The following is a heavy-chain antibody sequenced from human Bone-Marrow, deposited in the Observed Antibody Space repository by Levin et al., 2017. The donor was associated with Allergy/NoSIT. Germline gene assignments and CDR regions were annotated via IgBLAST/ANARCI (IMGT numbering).Heavy chain of an antibody. CDR3: AKRGAASDS. D-gene: IGHD3-10*01. J-gene: IGHJ4*02. V-gene: IGHV3-7*01. CDR2: IKYDGSEE. Sequence: GGSLRLSCEASGFMFSNSWMSWVRQAPGKGLEWLAIIKYDGSEEYYVDSVKGRFTISRDNAKNSLSLQMNSLTAEDTAVYYCAKRGAASDSWGQGTLVTVSS. CDR1: GFMFSNSW.